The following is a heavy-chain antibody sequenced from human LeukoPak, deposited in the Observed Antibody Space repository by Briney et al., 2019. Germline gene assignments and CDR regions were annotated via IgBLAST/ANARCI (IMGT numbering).Heavy chain of an antibody. Sequence: GRSLRLSCAASRFTFGDFAMHWVRQAPGKGLEWVSGISWNSGTIYYADSVKGRFTISRDNSKNTLYLQMNSLRAEDTAVYYCARANYYDSSGPSYYFDYWGQGTLVTVSS. CDR1: RFTFGDFA. CDR3: ARANYYDSSGPSYYFDY. J-gene: IGHJ4*02. V-gene: IGHV3-9*01. CDR2: ISWNSGTI. D-gene: IGHD3-22*01.